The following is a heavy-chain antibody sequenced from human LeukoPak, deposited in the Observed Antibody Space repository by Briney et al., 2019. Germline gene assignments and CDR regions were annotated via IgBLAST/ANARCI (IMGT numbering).Heavy chain of an antibody. CDR1: GGSFSGYY. CDR2: INHSGST. D-gene: IGHD1-7*01. V-gene: IGHV4-34*01. Sequence: SETLSLTCAVYGGSFSGYYWSWIRQPPGKGLEWIGEINHSGSTNYNPSLKSRVTISVDTSKNQFSLKLSSVTAADTAVYYCARVNNWNSTGDYWGQGTLVTVSS. CDR3: ARVNNWNSTGDY. J-gene: IGHJ4*02.